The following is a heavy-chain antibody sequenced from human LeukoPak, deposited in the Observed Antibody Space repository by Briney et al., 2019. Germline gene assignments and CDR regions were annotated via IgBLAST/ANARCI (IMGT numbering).Heavy chain of an antibody. CDR3: ARRGSWGIEI. D-gene: IGHD1-26*01. J-gene: IGHJ4*02. CDR1: GGSFSGYY. V-gene: IGHV4-34*01. Sequence: SETLSLTCAVYGGSFSGYYWSWIRQPPGKGLEWIGYIYYSGSTNYNPSLKSRVTISVDTSKNQFSLKLSSVTAADTAVYYCARRGSWGIEIRGQGTLVTVSS. CDR2: IYYSGST.